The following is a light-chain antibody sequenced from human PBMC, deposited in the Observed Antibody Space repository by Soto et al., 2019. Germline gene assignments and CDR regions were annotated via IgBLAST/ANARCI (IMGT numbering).Light chain of an antibody. CDR1: QSISSW. V-gene: IGKV1-5*03. CDR3: QQYNSYVLT. CDR2: KAS. J-gene: IGKJ4*01. Sequence: DIQMTQSPSTLSASVGDRVTITCRASQSISSWLAWYQQKPGKAPKLLIYKASSLESGVPSRFSGSGSGTEFPLTISSLQPDDFATYVCQQYNSYVLTFGGGTKVEIK.